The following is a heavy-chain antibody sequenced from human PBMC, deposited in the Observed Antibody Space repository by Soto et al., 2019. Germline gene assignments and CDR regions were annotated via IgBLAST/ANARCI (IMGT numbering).Heavy chain of an antibody. CDR1: GFTFSSYG. V-gene: IGHV3-30*18. J-gene: IGHJ4*02. CDR2: ISYDGSNK. CDR3: AKGSAASFWSGYYTIGASESY. D-gene: IGHD3-3*01. Sequence: GGSLRLSCAASGFTFSSYGMHWVRQAPGKGLEWVAVISYDGSNKYYADSVKGRFTISRDNSKNTLYLQMNSLRAEDTAVYYCAKGSAASFWSGYYTIGASESYWGQGTLVTVSS.